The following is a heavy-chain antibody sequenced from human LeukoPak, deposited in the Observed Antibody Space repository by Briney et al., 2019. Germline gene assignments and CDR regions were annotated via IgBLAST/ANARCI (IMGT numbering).Heavy chain of an antibody. V-gene: IGHV4-61*01. J-gene: IGHJ6*04. CDR3: ARDRDIVVVPAAGKYYYYGMDV. CDR1: GDSFSSGSYY. D-gene: IGHD2-2*01. CDR2: IYYSGRT. Sequence: SETLSLTCTVSGDSFSSGSYYWRWVRKPPGKGVEWNEYIYYSGRTNYNPSLKSRVTISVDTSNNQFSLKLRSVTAADTAVYYCARDRDIVVVPAAGKYYYYGMDVWGKGTTVTVSS.